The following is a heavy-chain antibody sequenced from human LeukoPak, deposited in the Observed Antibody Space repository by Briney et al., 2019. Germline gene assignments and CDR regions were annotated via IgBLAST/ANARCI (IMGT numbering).Heavy chain of an antibody. J-gene: IGHJ3*02. CDR1: GYTFTSYD. CDR2: MSPNSDNR. D-gene: IGHD2-21*02. Sequence: ASVKVSCKASGYTFTSYDINWVRQATGQGHEWMGWMSPNSDNRGYEQKFQGRVTMTMDTSISTAYMELSSLRSEDTAVYYCAAIMVVTAGVAFNIWGQGTMVTVSS. CDR3: AAIMVVTAGVAFNI. V-gene: IGHV1-8*01.